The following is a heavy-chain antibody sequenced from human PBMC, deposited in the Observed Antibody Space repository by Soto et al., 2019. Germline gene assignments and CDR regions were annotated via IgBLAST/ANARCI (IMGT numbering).Heavy chain of an antibody. CDR3: ARASYTAMVKGFDY. J-gene: IGHJ4*02. D-gene: IGHD5-18*01. Sequence: SETLSLTCTVSGGSISSGGYYWSWIRQHPGKGLEWIGYIYYSGITYYNPSLKSRVSISVDTSKSQFSLELSSVTAADSAVYYCARASYTAMVKGFDYWGQGTQVTVSS. V-gene: IGHV4-31*03. CDR2: IYYSGIT. CDR1: GGSISSGGYY.